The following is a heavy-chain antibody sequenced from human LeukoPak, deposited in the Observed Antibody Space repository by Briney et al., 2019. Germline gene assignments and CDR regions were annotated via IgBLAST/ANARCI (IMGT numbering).Heavy chain of an antibody. CDR2: INPNSGGT. J-gene: IGHJ4*02. V-gene: IGHV1-2*02. CDR1: GYTFTSYD. D-gene: IGHD5-12*01. Sequence: ASVKVSCKASGYTFTSYDINWVRQATGQGLEWMGWINPNSGGTNYAQKFQGRVTMTRDTSISTAYMELSRLRSDDTAVYYCARDSRLRLYYFDYWGQGTLVTVSS. CDR3: ARDSRLRLYYFDY.